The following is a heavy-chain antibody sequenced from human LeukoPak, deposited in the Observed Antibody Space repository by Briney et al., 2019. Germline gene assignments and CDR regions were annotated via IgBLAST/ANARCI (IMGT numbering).Heavy chain of an antibody. CDR2: FDPEDGET. V-gene: IGHV1-24*01. CDR1: GHTLTELS. J-gene: IGHJ4*02. D-gene: IGHD2-2*01. Sequence: ASVKVSCKLSGHTLTELSMHWVRQAPGKGLEWMGNFDPEDGETFYAQKFQGRVTLIIDTSTKTAYLELSSLRPDDTAVYYCTTAVPAAARFESWGPGTLVTVSS. CDR3: TTAVPAAARFES.